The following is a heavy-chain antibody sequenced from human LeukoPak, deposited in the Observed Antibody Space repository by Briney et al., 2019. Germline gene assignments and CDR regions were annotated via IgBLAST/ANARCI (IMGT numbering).Heavy chain of an antibody. CDR3: ARDSITIFGMVDPFDY. Sequence: GGSLRLSXAASGFTFSSYSMNWVRQAPGKGLEWVSYISSSSSTIYYADSVKGRFTISRDNAKNSLYLQMNSLRAEDTAVYYYARDSITIFGMVDPFDYWGQGTLVTVSS. D-gene: IGHD3-3*01. V-gene: IGHV3-48*01. CDR2: ISSSSSTI. CDR1: GFTFSSYS. J-gene: IGHJ4*02.